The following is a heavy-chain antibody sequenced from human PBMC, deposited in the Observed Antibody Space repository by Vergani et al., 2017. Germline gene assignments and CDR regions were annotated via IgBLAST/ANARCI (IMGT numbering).Heavy chain of an antibody. D-gene: IGHD3-16*01. J-gene: IGHJ4*02. Sequence: QVQLQESGPGLVKPSQTLSLTCSVSGDSISSGVYYWNWIRQHPGKGLEWIGYIYSTGSTHHNPSLRRRINISVDTSKNQFSLKLNSVSAADTAMYYCESRGGYDEGDAYRIGYFDSWGPGILVTVSS. CDR1: GDSISSGVYY. CDR3: ESRGGYDEGDAYRIGYFDS. V-gene: IGHV4-31*03. CDR2: IYSTGST.